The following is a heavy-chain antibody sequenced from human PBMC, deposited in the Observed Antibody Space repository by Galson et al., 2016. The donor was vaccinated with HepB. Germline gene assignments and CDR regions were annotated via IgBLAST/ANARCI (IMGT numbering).Heavy chain of an antibody. Sequence: SLRLSCAASGFTFSDHYMDWVRQAPGKGLEWVGRTRNKAKSYTTEYAASVKGRFTISRDDLKNSLYLQMNSLKSEDTAVYYCSRGPGIVGATGFDYWGQGTLVTVSS. D-gene: IGHD1-26*01. CDR3: SRGPGIVGATGFDY. V-gene: IGHV3-72*01. CDR2: TRNKAKSYTT. J-gene: IGHJ4*02. CDR1: GFTFSDHY.